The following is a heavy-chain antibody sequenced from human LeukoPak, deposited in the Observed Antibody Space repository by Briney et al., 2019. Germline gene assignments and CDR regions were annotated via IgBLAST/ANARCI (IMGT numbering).Heavy chain of an antibody. Sequence: GGSLRLSCAASGFTFSSYGMHWVRQAPGKGLEWVAVISYDGSNKYYADSVKGRFTISRDNSKNTLYLQMNSLRAEDTAVYYCAKENYGVDYSDGGYYGMDVWGQGTTVTVSS. CDR3: AKENYGVDYSDGGYYGMDV. J-gene: IGHJ6*02. D-gene: IGHD4-17*01. V-gene: IGHV3-30*18. CDR1: GFTFSSYG. CDR2: ISYDGSNK.